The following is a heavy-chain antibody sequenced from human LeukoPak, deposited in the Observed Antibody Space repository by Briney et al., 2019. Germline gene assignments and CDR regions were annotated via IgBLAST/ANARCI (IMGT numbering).Heavy chain of an antibody. V-gene: IGHV4-30-4*08. CDR3: ARDSYPRPLELRFYYGMDV. CDR2: IYYGGTT. D-gene: IGHD1-7*01. CDR1: GGFNRSGGYY. Sequence: SSETLSLTCTVSGGFNRSGGYYWNWIRQFPGKGLQWIGYIYYGGTTYYNPSLESRVSISVDTSKNQFSLKLSSVTAADTAVYYCARDSYPRPLELRFYYGMDVWGQGTTVTVSS. J-gene: IGHJ6*02.